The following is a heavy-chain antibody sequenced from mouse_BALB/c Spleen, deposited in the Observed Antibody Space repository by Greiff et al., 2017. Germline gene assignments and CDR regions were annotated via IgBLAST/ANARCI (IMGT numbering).Heavy chain of an antibody. CDR3: ASYGNYEGLAY. CDR1: GYTFTSYT. J-gene: IGHJ3*01. CDR2: INPSSGYT. D-gene: IGHD2-1*01. Sequence: VQLQQSGAELARPGASVKMSCKASGYTFTSYTMHWVKQRPGQGLEWIGYINPSSGYTNYNQKFKDKATLTADKSSSTAYMQLSSLTSEDSAVYYCASYGNYEGLAYWGQGTLVTVSA. V-gene: IGHV1-4*01.